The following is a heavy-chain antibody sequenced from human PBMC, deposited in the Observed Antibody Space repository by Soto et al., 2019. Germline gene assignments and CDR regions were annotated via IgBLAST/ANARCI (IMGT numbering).Heavy chain of an antibody. Sequence: PSETLSLTCTVSCGSISSYYWSWIRQPAGKGLEWIGRIYTSGSTNYNPSLKSRVTMSVDTSKNQFSLKLSSVTAADTAVYYCARDGRVGGYPGFDYWGQGTLVTVSS. CDR1: CGSISSYY. CDR3: ARDGRVGGYPGFDY. CDR2: IYTSGST. D-gene: IGHD5-12*01. V-gene: IGHV4-4*07. J-gene: IGHJ4*02.